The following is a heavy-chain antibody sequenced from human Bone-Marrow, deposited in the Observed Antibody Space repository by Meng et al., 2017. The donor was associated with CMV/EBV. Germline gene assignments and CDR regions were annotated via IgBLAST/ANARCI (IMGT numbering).Heavy chain of an antibody. Sequence: ASVKVSCKASGYTFTSYDINWVRQATGQGLEWMGWMNPNSGNTGYAQKFQGRVTMTRNTSISTAYMELSSLRSEDTAVYYCARGGYSSGWYLDHGPYGMDVWGQGTTVTVSS. J-gene: IGHJ6*01. V-gene: IGHV1-8*01. CDR1: GYTFTSYD. CDR3: ARGGYSSGWYLDHGPYGMDV. CDR2: MNPNSGNT. D-gene: IGHD6-19*01.